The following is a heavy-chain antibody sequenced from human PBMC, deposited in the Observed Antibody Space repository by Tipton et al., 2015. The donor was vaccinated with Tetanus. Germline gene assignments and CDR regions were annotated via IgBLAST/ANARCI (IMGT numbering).Heavy chain of an antibody. CDR2: IYYNGNT. V-gene: IGHV4-39*07. CDR3: ARANNDYPKKGPFDY. D-gene: IGHD5-12*01. J-gene: IGHJ4*02. CDR1: RGSINSGTFY. Sequence: TLSLTCTVSRGSINSGTFYWDWIRQPPGKGLEWIGNIYYNGNTLENPSLKGRVTLSLDKSKNQFSLNLRSVITADTAVYYCARANNDYPKKGPFDYWGQGILVIVSS.